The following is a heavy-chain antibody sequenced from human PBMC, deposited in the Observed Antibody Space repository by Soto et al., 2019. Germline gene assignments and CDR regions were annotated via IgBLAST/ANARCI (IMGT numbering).Heavy chain of an antibody. J-gene: IGHJ4*02. V-gene: IGHV1-18*01. CDR2: ISAHNGNT. Sequence: QVHLVQSGAEVKKPGASVKVSCKGSGYAFTTYGITWVRQAPGQGLEWMGWISAHNGNTNDAQTLQGRVTVTRATSTRTAYMGLRILRSDVTAVYYCARGRYGDYWGQGALVTVSS. D-gene: IGHD1-1*01. CDR3: ARGRYGDY. CDR1: GYAFTTYG.